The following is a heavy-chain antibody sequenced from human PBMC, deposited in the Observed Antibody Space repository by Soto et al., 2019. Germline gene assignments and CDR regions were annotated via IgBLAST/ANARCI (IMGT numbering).Heavy chain of an antibody. D-gene: IGHD3-9*01. V-gene: IGHV1-2*02. CDR2: INPNSGGT. Sequence: SSVKVACKASGYTFTGYYMHLVRQAPGQGREWMAWINPNSGGTNYAQKFQGRVTMTRDTSISTAYMELSRLRSDDTAVYYCARGYDILTGYYDGFYYYYGMDVWGQGTTVTVSS. CDR3: ARGYDILTGYYDGFYYYYGMDV. CDR1: GYTFTGYY. J-gene: IGHJ6*02.